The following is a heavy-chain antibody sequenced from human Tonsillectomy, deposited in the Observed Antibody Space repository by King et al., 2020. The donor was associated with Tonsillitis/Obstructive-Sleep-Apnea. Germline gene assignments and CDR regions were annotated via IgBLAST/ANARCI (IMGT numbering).Heavy chain of an antibody. CDR2: IKSKTDGRTT. CDR1: GFTFSNVW. Sequence: DVQLVESGGGLVKPGGSLRLSCAVSGFTFSNVWMNWVRQAPGKGLEWVGHIKSKTDGRTTDYAAPVKGRFTISRDDSKNTLYMEMNSLKTEDTAVYYCLTAPGIWGQGTLVTVSP. J-gene: IGHJ4*02. D-gene: IGHD6-13*01. CDR3: LTAPGI. V-gene: IGHV3-15*01.